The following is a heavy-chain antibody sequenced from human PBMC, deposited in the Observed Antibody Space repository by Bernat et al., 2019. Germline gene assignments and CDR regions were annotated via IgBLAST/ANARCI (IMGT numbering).Heavy chain of an antibody. D-gene: IGHD3-10*01. CDR3: ARDPGNAPVGFFDY. J-gene: IGHJ4*02. Sequence: EVQLVESGGGLVQPGGSLRLSCAASGFTFSSNWMTWVRQAPGKGLEWVANIKQDGSEKYYVDSVKGRFTISRDNAKNSLYLQMNSLRAEDTAVYDCARDPGNAPVGFFDYWGQGTLVTVSS. CDR1: GFTFSSNW. V-gene: IGHV3-7*03. CDR2: IKQDGSEK.